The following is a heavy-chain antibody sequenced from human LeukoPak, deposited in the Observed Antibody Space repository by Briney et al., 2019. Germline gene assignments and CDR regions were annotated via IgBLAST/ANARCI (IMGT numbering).Heavy chain of an antibody. D-gene: IGHD6-19*01. V-gene: IGHV4-34*01. J-gene: IGHJ4*02. Sequence: SETLSLTCAVYGGSFSGYYWSWILQPPRKGLEWIGEINHSGSTNYNPSLKSRVTISVDTSKNQFSLRLSSVTAADTAVYYCARVLIAVAGTVDYWGQGTLVTVSS. CDR2: INHSGST. CDR1: GGSFSGYY. CDR3: ARVLIAVAGTVDY.